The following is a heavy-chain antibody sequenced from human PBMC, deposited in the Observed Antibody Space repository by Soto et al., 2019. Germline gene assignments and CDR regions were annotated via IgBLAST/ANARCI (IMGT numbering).Heavy chain of an antibody. Sequence: QVQLQESGPGLVKPSETLSLTCTVSGGSISSYYWSWIRQPPGKGLEWIGYIYYSGSTNYNPALTSRVTISVDTSKNQFSLKLSSVTAADTAVYYCARDYWGWFDPWGQGTLVTVSS. J-gene: IGHJ5*02. CDR3: ARDYWGWFDP. V-gene: IGHV4-59*12. CDR2: IYYSGST. CDR1: GGSISSYY. D-gene: IGHD3-16*01.